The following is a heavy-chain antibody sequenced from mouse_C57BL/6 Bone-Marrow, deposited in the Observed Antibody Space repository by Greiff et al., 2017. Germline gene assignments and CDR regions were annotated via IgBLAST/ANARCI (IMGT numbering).Heavy chain of an antibody. D-gene: IGHD1-1*01. CDR2: INPSNGGT. J-gene: IGHJ2*01. CDR3: ARSRITTVVAPYYFDY. V-gene: IGHV1-53*01. Sequence: QVQLQQPGTELVKPGASVKLSCKASGYTFTSYWMYWVKQRPGQGLEWIGNINPSNGGTNYNEKFKSKATLTVDKSSSTAYMQLSSLTSEDSAVYYCARSRITTVVAPYYFDYWGQGTTLTVSS. CDR1: GYTFTSYW.